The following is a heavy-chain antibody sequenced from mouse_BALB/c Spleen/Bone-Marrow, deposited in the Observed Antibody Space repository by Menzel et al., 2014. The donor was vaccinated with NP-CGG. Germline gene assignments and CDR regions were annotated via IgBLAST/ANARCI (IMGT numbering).Heavy chain of an antibody. D-gene: IGHD2-4*01. J-gene: IGHJ1*01. CDR1: GFTFTDYY. CDR3: AREIINDYHWYFDV. V-gene: IGHV7-3*02. Sequence: EVMLVESGGGLVQPGGSLRLSCATSGFTFTDYYMSWVRQPPGKALEWLGFIRNKANGYTTEYSASVKGRSTISRDNSQSILYLQMNTLRAEDSATYYCAREIINDYHWYFDVWGAGTTVTVSS. CDR2: IRNKANGYTT.